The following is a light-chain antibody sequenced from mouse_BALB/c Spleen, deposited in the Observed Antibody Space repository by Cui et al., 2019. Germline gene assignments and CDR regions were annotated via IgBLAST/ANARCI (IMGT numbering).Light chain of an antibody. CDR2: STS. V-gene: IGKV6-13*01. CDR3: QQDSSNPRT. Sequence: IVMTQSPPFMSTSVGDRVSITSKASQNVGTAGAWYQQKPVQSPKLLIYSTSNLYTGVPDRFTGSGSGTDFTLTISNMQSEELANYFCQQDSSNPRTFGGGTKLEIK. CDR1: QNVGTA. J-gene: IGKJ1*01.